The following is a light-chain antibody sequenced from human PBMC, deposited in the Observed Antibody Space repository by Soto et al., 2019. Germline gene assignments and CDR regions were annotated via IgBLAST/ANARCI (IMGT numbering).Light chain of an antibody. CDR2: GAS. CDR3: QQYNRYWT. V-gene: IGKV1-17*01. J-gene: IGKJ1*01. Sequence: DIQMTQSPSSLSASVGDRVTISCRASQGIGNALGWYQQQPGKXPXXLIYGASNLKSGVPSRFSGSGSETEFTLTISSLFPDYFATYYCQQYNRYWTFGQGTKVDIK. CDR1: QGIGNA.